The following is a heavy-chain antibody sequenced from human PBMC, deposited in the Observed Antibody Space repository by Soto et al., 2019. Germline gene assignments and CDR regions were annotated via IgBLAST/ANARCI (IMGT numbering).Heavy chain of an antibody. CDR2: ISGRGGNT. CDR1: GFIFNNYA. V-gene: IGHV3-23*01. CDR3: ATPSHSGDYAGSFES. D-gene: IGHD4-17*01. Sequence: HPGGSLRLSCAASGFIFNNYAINWVRQVPGKGLEWVSGISGRGGNTFYADSMKGRFTISRDNSKNTVYLQMTNLRVEDTAIYYCATPSHSGDYAGSFESWGQGTLVT. J-gene: IGHJ4*02.